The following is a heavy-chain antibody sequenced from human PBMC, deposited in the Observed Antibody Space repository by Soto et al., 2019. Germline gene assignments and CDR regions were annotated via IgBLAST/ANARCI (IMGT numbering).Heavy chain of an antibody. CDR2: IIPIFGTA. CDR1: GGTFSSYA. D-gene: IGHD4-17*01. CDR3: ARPDMTTEDYYYSYGMDV. V-gene: IGHV1-69*06. J-gene: IGHJ6*02. Sequence: QVQLVQSGAEVKKPGSSVKVSCKASGGTFSSYAISWVRQAPGQGLEWMGGIIPIFGTANYAQKFQGRVTITADKSTSTAYMELSSLRSEDTAVYYCARPDMTTEDYYYSYGMDVWGQGTTVTVSS.